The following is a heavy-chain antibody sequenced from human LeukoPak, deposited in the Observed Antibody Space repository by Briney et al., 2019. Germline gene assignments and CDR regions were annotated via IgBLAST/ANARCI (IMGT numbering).Heavy chain of an antibody. CDR1: GFTFSSYA. V-gene: IGHV3-23*01. J-gene: IGHJ4*02. CDR2: ISGSGGST. CDR3: AKPGIGQWLPYYFDY. D-gene: IGHD5-12*01. Sequence: GGSLRLSCAASGFTFSSYAMSWVRQAPGKGLEWVSAISGSGGSTYYADSVKGRFTISRDNSKNTLYLQMNSLRAEDTAVYYCAKPGIGQWLPYYFDYWGQGTLVTVSS.